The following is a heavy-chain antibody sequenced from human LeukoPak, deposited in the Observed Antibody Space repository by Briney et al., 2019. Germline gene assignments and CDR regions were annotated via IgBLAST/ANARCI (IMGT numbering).Heavy chain of an antibody. CDR2: ISGSGITI. D-gene: IGHD1-20*01. Sequence: GGSLRLSYAASGFTFSNYEMNWVRQAPGKGLEWVSYISGSGITIYYADSVKGRFTISRDNAKNSLYLQMNSLRAEDTAVYYCARGLTSYDAFDIWGQGTMVSVSS. CDR1: GFTFSNYE. V-gene: IGHV3-48*03. CDR3: ARGLTSYDAFDI. J-gene: IGHJ3*02.